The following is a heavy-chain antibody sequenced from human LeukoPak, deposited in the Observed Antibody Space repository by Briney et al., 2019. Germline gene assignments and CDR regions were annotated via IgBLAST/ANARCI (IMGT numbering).Heavy chain of an antibody. V-gene: IGHV3-20*04. CDR2: INWSGGST. D-gene: IGHD2-2*01. Sequence: GGSLRLSCTASGFAFDEHGMSWVRQVPGKGLEWVSGINWSGGSTGYADPLRGRFTISRDNAKNSLYLQMDSLRAEDTALYYCARAPITSPFYFDYRGQGTLVTVSS. CDR3: ARAPITSPFYFDY. J-gene: IGHJ4*02. CDR1: GFAFDEHG.